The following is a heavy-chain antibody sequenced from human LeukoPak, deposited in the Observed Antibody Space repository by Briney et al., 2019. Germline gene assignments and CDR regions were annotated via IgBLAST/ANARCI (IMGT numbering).Heavy chain of an antibody. CDR1: GFTFSTYT. CDR3: ARETYFYDSSGYPHNYFDY. J-gene: IGHJ4*02. CDR2: INSRDGSI. Sequence: GGSLRLSCAASGFTFSTYTMNWVRQVPGKVLEWLSYINSRDGSIDYADSVQGRFTISRDNAKNSLYLQMNSLRAEDTAVYYCARETYFYDSSGYPHNYFDYWGQGNLVTVSS. D-gene: IGHD3-22*01. V-gene: IGHV3-48*01.